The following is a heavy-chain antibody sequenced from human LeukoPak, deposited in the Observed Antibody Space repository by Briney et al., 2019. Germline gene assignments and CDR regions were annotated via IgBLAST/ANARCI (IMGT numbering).Heavy chain of an antibody. V-gene: IGHV3-53*01. D-gene: IGHD6-13*01. J-gene: IGHJ4*02. CDR2: IYSGGST. CDR1: GSTFSSNY. Sequence: PGGSLRLSCAASGSTFSSNYMSWVRQAPGRGLEGVSVIYSGGSTYYADSVKGRFTISRDNSKNTLYLHMNSLRAEDTAVYYCARVLAAAGLILDYWGQGTLVTVSS. CDR3: ARVLAAAGLILDY.